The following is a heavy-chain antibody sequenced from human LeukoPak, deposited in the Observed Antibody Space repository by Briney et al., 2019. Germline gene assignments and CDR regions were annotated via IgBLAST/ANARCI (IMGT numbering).Heavy chain of an antibody. V-gene: IGHV1-18*01. CDR3: ARRHQLPYGDYHQYGMDV. CDR1: GYTFTSYG. J-gene: IGHJ6*02. D-gene: IGHD4-17*01. CDR2: ISAYNGNT. Sequence: ASVKVSCKASGYTFTSYGISWVRQAPGQGLEWMGWISAYNGNTNHAQKLQGRVTMTTDTSTSTAYMELRSLRSDDTAVYYCARRHQLPYGDYHQYGMDVWGQGTTVTVSS.